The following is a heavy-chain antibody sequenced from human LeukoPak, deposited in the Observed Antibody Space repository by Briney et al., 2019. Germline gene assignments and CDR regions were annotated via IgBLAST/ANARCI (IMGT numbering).Heavy chain of an antibody. CDR2: IYDREPA. Sequence: SETLSLTCTVSGYAIISGGFSWNWIRQPPGKGLEWIGCIYDREPAHYNPSLKSRFTISVDRPKNQFFLNVTSLTAADTAVYYCARSRQASGLFSSWGQGTLVVVSS. CDR1: GYAIISGGFS. CDR3: ARSRQASGLFSS. V-gene: IGHV4-30-2*01. D-gene: IGHD3-10*01. J-gene: IGHJ5*02.